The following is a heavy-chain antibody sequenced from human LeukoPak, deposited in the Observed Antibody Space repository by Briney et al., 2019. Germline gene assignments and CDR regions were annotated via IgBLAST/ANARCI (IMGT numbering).Heavy chain of an antibody. V-gene: IGHV5-51*01. CDR3: GRVGYYYVSGGFYAQPFDF. CDR1: GYSFTNYW. Sequence: GESLKISCKVSGYSFTNYWIGWVRQMPGKGLEWMGIIYPADSDTRYRRSFQGQVTMLADESISSAYLQWSSLKASDTAIYYCGRVGYYYVSGGFYAQPFDFWGQGTLVTVSS. CDR2: IYPADSDT. D-gene: IGHD3-22*01. J-gene: IGHJ4*02.